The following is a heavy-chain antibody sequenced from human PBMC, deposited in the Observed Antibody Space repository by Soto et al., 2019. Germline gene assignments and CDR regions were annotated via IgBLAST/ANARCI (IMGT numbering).Heavy chain of an antibody. J-gene: IGHJ5*02. CDR2: IYSSGTT. D-gene: IGHD1-26*01. CDR3: ARGSLGLHENWFDP. V-gene: IGHV4-30-4*01. CDR1: GGSISSGDYY. Sequence: QVQLQESGPGLVKPSQTLSITCTVSGGSISSGDYYWSWIRQPPGKGMEWIGYIYSSGTTYYNPSLKSRVTISVATSKNQFSLKLSSVTAADPAVYYCARGSLGLHENWFDPWGQGTLVTVSS.